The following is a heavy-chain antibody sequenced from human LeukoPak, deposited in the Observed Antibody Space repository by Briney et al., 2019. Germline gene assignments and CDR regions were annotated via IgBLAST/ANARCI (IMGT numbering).Heavy chain of an antibody. Sequence: ASVKVSCKASGYTFTGYYMHWVRQAPGQGLEWMGRINPNSGGTNYAQKFQGRVTMTRDTSISTAYMELSRLRSEDTAVYYCASPVGGYDSSDYDAFDIWGQGTMVTVSS. CDR3: ASPVGGYDSSDYDAFDI. J-gene: IGHJ3*02. CDR1: GYTFTGYY. V-gene: IGHV1-2*06. D-gene: IGHD3-22*01. CDR2: INPNSGGT.